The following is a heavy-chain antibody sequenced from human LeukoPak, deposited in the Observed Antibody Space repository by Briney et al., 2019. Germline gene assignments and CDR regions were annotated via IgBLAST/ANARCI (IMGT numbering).Heavy chain of an antibody. J-gene: IGHJ5*02. V-gene: IGHV4-38-2*02. D-gene: IGHD3-10*01. CDR1: GGSISSYY. Sequence: SETLSLTCTVSGGSISSYYWSWIRQPPGKGLEWIGSIYHSGSTYYNPSLKSRVTISVDTSKNQFSLKLSSVTAADTAVYYCARGPANYYGSGSYHWFDPWGQGTLVTVSS. CDR3: ARGPANYYGSGSYHWFDP. CDR2: IYHSGST.